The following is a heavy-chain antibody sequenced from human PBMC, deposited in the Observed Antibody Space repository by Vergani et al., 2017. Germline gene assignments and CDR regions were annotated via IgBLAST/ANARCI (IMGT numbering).Heavy chain of an antibody. CDR2: IYPGDSDT. Sequence: EVQLVQSGAEVKKPGESLKISCKGFRYTFTSYWIAWVRQMPGKGLEWMGIIYPGDSDTRYSPSFQGQVTISADKSISTAYLQWSSLKASDTAMYFCARLFFGEGPMGGMDVWGQGTTVTVSS. D-gene: IGHD3-10*01. CDR1: RYTFTSYW. V-gene: IGHV5-51*01. CDR3: ARLFFGEGPMGGMDV. J-gene: IGHJ6*02.